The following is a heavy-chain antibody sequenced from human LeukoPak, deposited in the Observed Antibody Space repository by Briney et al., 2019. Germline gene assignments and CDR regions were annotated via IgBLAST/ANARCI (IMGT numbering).Heavy chain of an antibody. D-gene: IGHD6-19*01. Sequence: SETLSLTCTVSGGSISSSSYYWGWIRQPPGKGLERIGSIYYSGSTYYNPSLKSRVTISVDTSKNQFSLKLSSVTAADTAVYYCARGRGYSSGWGHWGQGTLVTVSS. V-gene: IGHV4-39*07. CDR3: ARGRGYSSGWGH. J-gene: IGHJ4*02. CDR2: IYYSGST. CDR1: GGSISSSSYY.